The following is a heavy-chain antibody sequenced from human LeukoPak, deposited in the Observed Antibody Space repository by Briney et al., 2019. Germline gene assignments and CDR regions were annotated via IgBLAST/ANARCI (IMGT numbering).Heavy chain of an antibody. V-gene: IGHV3-66*02. D-gene: IGHD3-3*01. CDR2: IYSGGST. CDR1: GFTVSSNY. J-gene: IGHJ4*02. CDR3: ARVRFLEWLYYFDY. Sequence: GGSLRLSCAASGFTVSSNYMSWVRQAPGKGLEWVSVIYSGGSTYYADSVKGRFTISRDNSKNTLYLRMNSLRAEDTAVYYCARVRFLEWLYYFDYWGQGTLVTVSS.